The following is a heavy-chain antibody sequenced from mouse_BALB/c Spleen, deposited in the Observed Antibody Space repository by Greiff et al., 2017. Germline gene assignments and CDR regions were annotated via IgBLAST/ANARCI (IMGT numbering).Heavy chain of an antibody. J-gene: IGHJ2*01. D-gene: IGHD2-14*01. Sequence: EVKLMESGGGLVQPGGSRKLSCAASGFTFSSFGMHWVRQAPEKGLEWVAYISSGSSTIYYADTVKGRFTISRDNPKNTLFLQMTSLRSEDTAMYYCARSYYRYDFDYWSQGTTLAVSS. V-gene: IGHV5-17*02. CDR2: ISSGSSTI. CDR3: ARSYYRYDFDY. CDR1: GFTFSSFG.